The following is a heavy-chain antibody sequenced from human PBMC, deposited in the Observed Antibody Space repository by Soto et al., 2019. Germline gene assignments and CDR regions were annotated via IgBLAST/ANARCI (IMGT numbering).Heavy chain of an antibody. V-gene: IGHV3-53*01. CDR3: ARDWTMVRGVIY. D-gene: IGHD3-10*01. J-gene: IGHJ4*02. Sequence: EVQLVESGGGLIQPGGSLRLSCAASGFTVSSNYMSWVRQAPGKGLEWVSVIYSGGSTYYADSVKGRFTISRDNSKNTRYLQMNSLRAEDTAVYYCARDWTMVRGVIYWGQGTLVTVSS. CDR2: IYSGGST. CDR1: GFTVSSNY.